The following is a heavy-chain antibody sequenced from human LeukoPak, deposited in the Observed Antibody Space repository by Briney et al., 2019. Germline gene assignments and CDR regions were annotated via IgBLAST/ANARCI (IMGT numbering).Heavy chain of an antibody. CDR3: ARSGGGSYGSVGGVDY. Sequence: ASVKVSCKASGYTFTGYYMHWVRQAPGQGLEWVGWINPNSGGTNYAQKFQGRVAMTRDTSISTAYMELSRLRSDDTAVYYCARSGGGSYGSVGGVDYWGQGTLVTVSS. CDR1: GYTFTGYY. J-gene: IGHJ4*02. V-gene: IGHV1-2*02. D-gene: IGHD1-26*01. CDR2: INPNSGGT.